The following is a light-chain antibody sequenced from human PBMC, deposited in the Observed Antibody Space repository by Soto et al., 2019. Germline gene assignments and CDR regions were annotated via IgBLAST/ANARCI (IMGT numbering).Light chain of an antibody. V-gene: IGLV2-23*01. CDR1: SSDVGSYNL. CDR2: DGS. Sequence: QSALTQPASVSGSPGQSTTLSCTGTSSDVGSYNLVSWYQQHPGKAPQVMIYDGSKRPSGGSDRLSGAKAGNTASLTLSGLQAEVESGDYCCSYAGITSVRFGGGTKVTVL. CDR3: CSYAGITSVR. J-gene: IGLJ2*01.